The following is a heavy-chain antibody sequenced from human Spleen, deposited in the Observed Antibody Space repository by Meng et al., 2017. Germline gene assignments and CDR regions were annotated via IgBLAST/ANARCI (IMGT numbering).Heavy chain of an antibody. J-gene: IGHJ4*02. D-gene: IGHD5-18*01. CDR1: GGSFSGYY. Sequence: SETLSLTCAVYGGSFSGYYWSWIRQPPGKGLEWIGEINHSGSTNYNPSVKSRVTISVDTSKDQFSLKLSSVTAADTAVYYCARGGYSYGYDYWGQGTLVTVSS. CDR3: ARGGYSYGYDY. CDR2: INHSGST. V-gene: IGHV4-34*01.